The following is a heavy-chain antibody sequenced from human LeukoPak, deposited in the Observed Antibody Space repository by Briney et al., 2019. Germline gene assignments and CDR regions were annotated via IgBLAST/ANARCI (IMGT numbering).Heavy chain of an antibody. Sequence: GASVKVSCKASGYTFTSYDINWVRQATGQGLEWMGWMNPNSGNTGYAQKFQGRVTMTRNTSISTAYMELSSLRSEDTAVYYCARGQGCSGGSCYSYYYYYGMDVWGQGTTVTVSS. J-gene: IGHJ6*02. CDR1: GYTFTSYD. D-gene: IGHD2-15*01. CDR3: ARGQGCSGGSCYSYYYYYGMDV. CDR2: MNPNSGNT. V-gene: IGHV1-8*01.